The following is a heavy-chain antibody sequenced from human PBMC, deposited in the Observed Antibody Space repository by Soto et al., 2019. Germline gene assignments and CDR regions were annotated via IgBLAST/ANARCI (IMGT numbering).Heavy chain of an antibody. J-gene: IGHJ6*02. Sequence: ASVKVSCKASGYTFTSYGISWVRQAPGQGLEWMGWISAYNGNTNYAQKLQGRVTMTTDTSTSTAYMELRSLRSDDTAVYYCARDGRIAANQYYYYYYGMDVWGQGTTVTVSS. D-gene: IGHD6-13*01. V-gene: IGHV1-18*04. CDR3: ARDGRIAANQYYYYYYGMDV. CDR1: GYTFTSYG. CDR2: ISAYNGNT.